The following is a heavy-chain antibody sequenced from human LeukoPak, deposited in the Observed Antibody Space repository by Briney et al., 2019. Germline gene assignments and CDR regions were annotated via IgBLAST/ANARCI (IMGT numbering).Heavy chain of an antibody. Sequence: ASVKVSCKASGYTFTGYYMHWVRQAPGQGLEWMGWINPNSGGTNYAQKFQGRVTMTRDTSISTAYMELSRLRSDDTAVYYCARDHTISYYMDVWGKGTTVTVSS. CDR2: INPNSGGT. J-gene: IGHJ6*03. V-gene: IGHV1-2*02. CDR1: GYTFTGYY. D-gene: IGHD3-9*01. CDR3: ARDHTISYYMDV.